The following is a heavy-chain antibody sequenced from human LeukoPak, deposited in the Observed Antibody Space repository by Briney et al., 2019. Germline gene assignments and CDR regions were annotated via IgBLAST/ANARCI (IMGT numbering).Heavy chain of an antibody. CDR2: ISSSSSYI. CDR3: ATQTLGYCSGGSCPPGDY. CDR1: GFTFSSYS. D-gene: IGHD2-15*01. J-gene: IGHJ4*02. V-gene: IGHV3-21*01. Sequence: GGSLRLSCAASGFTFSSYSMNWVRQAPGKGLEWVSSISSSSSYIYYADSVKGRFTISRDNSKNTLYLQMNSLRAEDTAVYYCATQTLGYCSGGSCPPGDYWGQGTLVTVSS.